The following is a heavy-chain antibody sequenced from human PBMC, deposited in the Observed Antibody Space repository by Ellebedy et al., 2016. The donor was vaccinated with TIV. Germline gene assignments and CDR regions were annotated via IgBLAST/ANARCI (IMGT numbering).Heavy chain of an antibody. CDR3: ARDPGSWLTDY. Sequence: AASVKVSCKASGYAFTSYTIIWVRQAPGQGLEWMGWVSGYNGNTQYAQKFQGRVTMTTDTSTTTAYMELRSLRSDDTAVYYCARDPGSWLTDYWGQGTLVTVSS. CDR1: GYAFTSYT. J-gene: IGHJ4*02. D-gene: IGHD6-13*01. V-gene: IGHV1-18*04. CDR2: VSGYNGNT.